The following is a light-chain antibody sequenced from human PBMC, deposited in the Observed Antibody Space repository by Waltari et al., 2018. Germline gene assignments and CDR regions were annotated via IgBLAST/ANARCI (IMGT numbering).Light chain of an antibody. CDR1: SSNIGFNT. J-gene: IGLJ3*02. Sequence: QSVLTQPPSASGTTGQRVTISCSGTSSNIGFNTVSWYQQVPGTAPKLLIYTDNKRPSGVPAGCSCSKSGDSASLASSGVQSEDEADYYCAGWDDSLNGWVFGGGTKVTVV. CDR3: AGWDDSLNGWV. CDR2: TDN. V-gene: IGLV1-44*01.